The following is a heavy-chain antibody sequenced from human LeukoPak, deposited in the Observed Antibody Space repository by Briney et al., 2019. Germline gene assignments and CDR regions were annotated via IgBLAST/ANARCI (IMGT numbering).Heavy chain of an antibody. V-gene: IGHV4-59*12. CDR2: IYYSGST. CDR3: ARRPRDILTGYYTAAFDI. D-gene: IGHD3-9*01. CDR1: GSSISSYY. Sequence: KPSETLSLTCTVSGSSISSYYWSWIRQPPGKGLEWIGYIYYSGSTTYNPSLKSRVTISVDTSKNQFSLKLSSVTAADTAVYYCARRPRDILTGYYTAAFDIWGQGTMVTVSS. J-gene: IGHJ3*02.